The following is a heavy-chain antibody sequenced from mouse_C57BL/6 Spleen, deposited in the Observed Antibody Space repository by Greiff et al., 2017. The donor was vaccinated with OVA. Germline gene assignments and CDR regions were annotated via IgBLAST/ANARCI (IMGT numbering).Heavy chain of an antibody. V-gene: IGHV1-52*01. CDR2: IDPSDSET. J-gene: IGHJ2*01. D-gene: IGHD1-1*01. CDR3: ARGIYYGSSPFDY. CDR1: GYTFTSYW. Sequence: VQLQQPGAELVRPGSSVKLSCKASGYTFTSYWMHWVKQRPIQGLEWIGNIDPSDSETHYNQKFKDKATLTVDKSSSTAYMQLSSPTSEDSAVYYCARGIYYGSSPFDYWGQGTTLTVSS.